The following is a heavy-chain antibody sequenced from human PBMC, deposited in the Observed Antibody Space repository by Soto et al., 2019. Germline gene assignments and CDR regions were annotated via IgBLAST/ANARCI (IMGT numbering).Heavy chain of an antibody. CDR2: IWYDGSNK. Sequence: GGSLRLSCAASGFTFSSYGMHWVRQAPGKGLERVAVIWYDGSNKYYADSVKGRFTISRDNSKNTLYLQMNSLRAEDTAVYYCARGGYSYGSFYYGMDVWGQGTTVTVSS. D-gene: IGHD5-18*01. CDR3: ARGGYSYGSFYYGMDV. V-gene: IGHV3-33*01. J-gene: IGHJ6*02. CDR1: GFTFSSYG.